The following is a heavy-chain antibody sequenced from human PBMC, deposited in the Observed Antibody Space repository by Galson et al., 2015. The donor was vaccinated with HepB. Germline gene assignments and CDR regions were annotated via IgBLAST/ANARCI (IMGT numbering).Heavy chain of an antibody. Sequence: SVKVSCKASGYTFTSYAISWMRQAPGQGLEWMGWINAYNGNTNYAQKLQGRVTMTTDTSTSTAYMELRSLRSDDMAVYYCAREPIVVVAAIPVGYFDLWGRGTLVTVSS. V-gene: IGHV1-18*03. CDR3: AREPIVVVAAIPVGYFDL. D-gene: IGHD2-15*01. CDR1: GYTFTSYA. J-gene: IGHJ2*01. CDR2: INAYNGNT.